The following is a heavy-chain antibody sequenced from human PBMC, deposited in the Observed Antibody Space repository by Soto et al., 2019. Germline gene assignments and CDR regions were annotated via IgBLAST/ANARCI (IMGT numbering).Heavy chain of an antibody. V-gene: IGHV3-23*01. J-gene: IGHJ4*02. D-gene: IGHD5-12*01. CDR1: GFTFSSYA. Sequence: GSLRLSCAASGFTFSSYAMSWVRQAPGKGLEWVSAISGSGGSTYYADSVKGRFTISRDNSKNTLYLQMNSLRAEDTAVYYCAKVGVWWQSFDYWGQGTLVTVSS. CDR2: ISGSGGST. CDR3: AKVGVWWQSFDY.